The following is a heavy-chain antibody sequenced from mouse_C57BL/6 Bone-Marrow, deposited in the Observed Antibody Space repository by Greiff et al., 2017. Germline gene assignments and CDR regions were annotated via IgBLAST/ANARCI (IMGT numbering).Heavy chain of an antibody. Sequence: EVKLVESGPGLAKPSQTLSLTCSVTGYSITSDYWNWIRKFPGNKLEYMGYISYSGSTYYNPSLKSRISITRDTSKNQYYLQLNSVTTEDTATYYCARSSAGYYYYYAMDYWGQGTSVTVSS. CDR2: ISYSGST. CDR1: GYSITSDY. D-gene: IGHD2-3*01. J-gene: IGHJ4*01. V-gene: IGHV3-8*01. CDR3: ARSSAGYYYYYAMDY.